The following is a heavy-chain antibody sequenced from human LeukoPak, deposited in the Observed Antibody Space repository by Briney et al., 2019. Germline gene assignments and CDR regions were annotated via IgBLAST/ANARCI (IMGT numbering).Heavy chain of an antibody. CDR1: GLTFSSYW. V-gene: IGHV3-7*04. D-gene: IGHD3-22*01. CDR3: ARVYYYDSSGYSYYFDY. J-gene: IGHJ4*02. Sequence: PGRSLRLSCAVSGLTFSSYWMSWVRQPPGKGLEWVANIKQDGSEKYYVDSMKGRFTTSRDNAKNSLYLQMNSLRAEDTAVYYCARVYYYDSSGYSYYFDYWGQGTLVTVSS. CDR2: IKQDGSEK.